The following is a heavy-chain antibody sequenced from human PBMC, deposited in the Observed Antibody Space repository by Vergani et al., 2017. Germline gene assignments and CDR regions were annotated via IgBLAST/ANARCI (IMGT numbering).Heavy chain of an antibody. J-gene: IGHJ6*02. CDR1: GYSISSGYS. CDR3: ARDXGGRIALAGMMDV. Sequence: QVQLQESGPGLVKPSETLSLTCTVSGYSISSGYSWGWIRQPPGKGLEWIGSIYHSESTYYNPSLKSRVTISVDTSKNQFSLKVSSVTAADTAVYYCARDXGGRIALAGMMDVWGQGTTVTVSS. D-gene: IGHD6-19*01. V-gene: IGHV4-38-2*02. CDR2: IYHSEST.